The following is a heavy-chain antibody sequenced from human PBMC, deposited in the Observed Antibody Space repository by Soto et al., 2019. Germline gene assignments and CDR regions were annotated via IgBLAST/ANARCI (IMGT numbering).Heavy chain of an antibody. Sequence: QVQLQESGPGLVKPSETLSLTCTVSGGSISSYYWSWIRQPPGKGLEWIGYIYYSGSTNYNPSLTSRVTISVDPSKNQVSLKLSSVTAEDTAVYYCARAGYDSRNDYYYGMDVWGQGTTVTVSS. J-gene: IGHJ6*02. V-gene: IGHV4-59*01. D-gene: IGHD3-22*01. CDR2: IYYSGST. CDR3: ARAGYDSRNDYYYGMDV. CDR1: GGSISSYY.